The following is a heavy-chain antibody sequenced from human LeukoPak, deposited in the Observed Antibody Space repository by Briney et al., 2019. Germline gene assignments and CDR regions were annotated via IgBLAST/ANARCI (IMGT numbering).Heavy chain of an antibody. CDR2: VCYSGST. J-gene: IGHJ4*02. V-gene: IGHV4-59*01. CDR1: GGSISTYY. Sequence: SETLSLTCTVSGGSISTYYWNWIRQPPGKGLAWIGYVCYSGSTNYNPSLKSRVTISVDTSKKQFSLKLTSVTAADTAVYYCARSDNYDSSGPLGYWGQGTLVTVSS. CDR3: ARSDNYDSSGPLGY. D-gene: IGHD3-22*01.